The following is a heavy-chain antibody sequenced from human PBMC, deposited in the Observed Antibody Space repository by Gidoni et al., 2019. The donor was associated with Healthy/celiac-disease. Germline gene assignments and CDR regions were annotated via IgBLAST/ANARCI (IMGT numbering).Heavy chain of an antibody. CDR3: AKAGGLYYYYGMDV. V-gene: IGHV3-43*01. CDR1: GFTFDDYT. J-gene: IGHJ6*02. D-gene: IGHD2-8*02. Sequence: EVQLVESGGVVVQPGGSLRLSCAASGFTFDDYTMHWVRQAPGKGLEWVSLISWDGGSTYYADSVKGRFTISRDNSKNSLYLQMNSLRTEDTALYYCAKAGGLYYYYGMDVWGQGTTVTVSS. CDR2: ISWDGGST.